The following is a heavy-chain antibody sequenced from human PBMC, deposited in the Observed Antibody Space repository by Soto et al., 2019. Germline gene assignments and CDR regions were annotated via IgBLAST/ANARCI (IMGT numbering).Heavy chain of an antibody. V-gene: IGHV1-69*13. CDR3: ARTHSITIFGVVTLGWFDP. D-gene: IGHD3-3*01. CDR2: IIPIFGTA. Sequence: SVKVSCKASGGTFSSYAISWVRQAPGQGLEWMGGIIPIFGTANYAQKFQGRVTITADESTSTAYMELSSLRSEDTAVYYCARTHSITIFGVVTLGWFDPWGQGTLVTVSS. CDR1: GGTFSSYA. J-gene: IGHJ5*02.